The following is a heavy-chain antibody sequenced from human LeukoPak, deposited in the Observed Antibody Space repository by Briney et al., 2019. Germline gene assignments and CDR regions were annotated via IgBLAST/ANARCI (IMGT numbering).Heavy chain of an antibody. CDR3: AREYSGWYYPYYYYGMDV. Sequence: ASVKVSCEASGYTFTSYDINWVRQATGQGLEWMGWMNPNSGNTGYAQKFQGRVTMTRNTSISTAYMELSSLRSEDTAVYYCAREYSGWYYPYYYYGMDVWGQGTTVTVSS. V-gene: IGHV1-8*01. D-gene: IGHD6-19*01. CDR1: GYTFTSYD. J-gene: IGHJ6*02. CDR2: MNPNSGNT.